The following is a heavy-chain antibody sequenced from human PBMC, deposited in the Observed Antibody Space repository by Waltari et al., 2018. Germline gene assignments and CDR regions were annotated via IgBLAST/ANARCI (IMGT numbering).Heavy chain of an antibody. D-gene: IGHD3-22*01. CDR1: GYSISSGYY. Sequence: QVQLQESGPGLVKPLETLSLTCAVSGYSISSGYYWGWIRQPPGKGLEWIGSIYHSGSTYYNPSLKSRVTISVDTSKNQFSLKLSSVTAGDTAVYYCARDPNYYDSSGYEFDYWGQGTLVTVSS. CDR3: ARDPNYYDSSGYEFDY. V-gene: IGHV4-38-2*02. J-gene: IGHJ4*02. CDR2: IYHSGST.